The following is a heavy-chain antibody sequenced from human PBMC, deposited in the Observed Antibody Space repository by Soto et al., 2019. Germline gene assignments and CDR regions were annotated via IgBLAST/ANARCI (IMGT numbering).Heavy chain of an antibody. CDR3: AKDIRTSIAARLYYFDY. CDR1: GFTFSSYA. V-gene: IGHV3-23*01. J-gene: IGHJ4*02. Sequence: GSLRLFCAASGFTFSSYAMSWVRQAPGRGLEWVSAISGSGGSTYYADSVKGRFTISRDNSKNTLYLQMNSLRAEDTAVYYCAKDIRTSIAARLYYFDYWGQGTLVTVSS. CDR2: ISGSGGST. D-gene: IGHD6-6*01.